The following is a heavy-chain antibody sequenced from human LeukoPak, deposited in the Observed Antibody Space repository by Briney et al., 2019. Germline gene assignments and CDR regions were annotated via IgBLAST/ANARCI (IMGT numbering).Heavy chain of an antibody. Sequence: WIRQPPGKGLEWIGSIYYSGSTYYNPSLKSRVTISVDTSKNQFSLKLSSVTAADTAVYYCARDGVAAAGTLDYWGQGTLVTVSS. CDR3: ARDGVAAAGTLDY. CDR2: IYYSGST. D-gene: IGHD6-13*01. J-gene: IGHJ4*02. V-gene: IGHV4-39*07.